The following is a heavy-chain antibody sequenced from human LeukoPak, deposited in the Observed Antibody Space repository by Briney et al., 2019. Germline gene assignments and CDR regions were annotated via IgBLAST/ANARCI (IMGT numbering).Heavy chain of an antibody. Sequence: SETLSLTCTVSGGSISSSSYYWGWIRQPPGKGLEWIGSIYYSGSTYYNPSLKSRVTISVDTSKNQFSLKLSSVTAADTAVYYCARIVVVPAVPRSRYFDLWGRGTLVTVSS. D-gene: IGHD2-2*01. V-gene: IGHV4-39*01. J-gene: IGHJ2*01. CDR2: IYYSGST. CDR3: ARIVVVPAVPRSRYFDL. CDR1: GGSISSSSYY.